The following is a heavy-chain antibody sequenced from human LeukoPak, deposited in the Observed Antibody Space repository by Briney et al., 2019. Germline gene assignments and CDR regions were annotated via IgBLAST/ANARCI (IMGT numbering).Heavy chain of an antibody. CDR3: GTSHFDY. CDR1: GFIFIGYF. V-gene: IGHV3-23*01. D-gene: IGHD1-1*01. J-gene: IGHJ4*02. Sequence: GGSLRLSCAASGFIFIGYFITGFGQAPGKGLEWVSAISGSGDNTYYADSMKGRFTISRDNSKNTLYLQMNSLRAEDTAVYYCGTSHFDYWGQGTLVTVSS. CDR2: ISGSGDNT.